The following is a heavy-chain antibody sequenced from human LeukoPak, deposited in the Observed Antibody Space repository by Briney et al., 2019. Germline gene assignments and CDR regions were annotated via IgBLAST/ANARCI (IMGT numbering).Heavy chain of an antibody. Sequence: GGSLRLSCEACGFTFSSYWMHWVRQTPGKGLMWVARIKSDGSTIYADSVQGRFTISRDNAKNMVYLQMNSLRDDDTAIYYCTRAITYFYGSVTYDWFDSWGQGTRVTVSS. CDR1: GFTFSSYW. D-gene: IGHD3-10*01. CDR2: IKSDGST. V-gene: IGHV3-74*01. CDR3: TRAITYFYGSVTYDWFDS. J-gene: IGHJ5*01.